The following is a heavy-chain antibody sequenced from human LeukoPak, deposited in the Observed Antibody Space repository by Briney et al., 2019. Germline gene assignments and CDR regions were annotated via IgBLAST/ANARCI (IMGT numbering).Heavy chain of an antibody. J-gene: IGHJ4*02. CDR1: GFTFSSYA. Sequence: GGSLRLSCAASGFTFSSYAMHWVHQAPGKGLEYVSAISSNGGSTYYANSVKGRFTISRDNSKNTLYLQMGSLRAEDMAVYYCARLPSDYWGQGTLVTVSS. V-gene: IGHV3-64*01. CDR2: ISSNGGST. CDR3: ARLPSDY.